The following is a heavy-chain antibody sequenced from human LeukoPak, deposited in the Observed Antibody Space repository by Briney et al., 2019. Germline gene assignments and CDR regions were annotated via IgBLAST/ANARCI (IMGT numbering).Heavy chain of an antibody. CDR3: ARDWRVFGAFDI. D-gene: IGHD6-13*01. J-gene: IGHJ3*02. CDR2: IYYSGST. Sequence: KPSETLSLTCTVSGGSISSSSYYWGWIRQPPGKGLEWIGSIYYSGSTYYNPSLKSRVTISVDTSKNQFSLKLSSVTAADTAVYYCARDWRVFGAFDIWGQGTMVTVSS. V-gene: IGHV4-39*07. CDR1: GGSISSSSYY.